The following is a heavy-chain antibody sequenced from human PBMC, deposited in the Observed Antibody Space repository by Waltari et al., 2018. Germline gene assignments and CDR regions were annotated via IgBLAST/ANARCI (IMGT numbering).Heavy chain of an antibody. CDR2: INPDNGDT. CDR3: ASLSRTTGRYFTY. CDR1: GYTFTDQY. V-gene: IGHV1-2*02. D-gene: IGHD1-26*01. Sequence: QVQLVQSGAEVKKPGASVKVSRKASGYTFTDQYMHWVRLAHGQGLEWVVWINPDNGDTHDAQKCQGRVTMTTDMSISTAYMGLSNLGSYDSAMYYCASLSRTTGRYFTYWGQGVLVTVSS. J-gene: IGHJ4*02.